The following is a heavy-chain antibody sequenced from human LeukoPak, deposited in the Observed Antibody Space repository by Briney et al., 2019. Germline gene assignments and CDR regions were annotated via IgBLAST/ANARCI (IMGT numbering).Heavy chain of an antibody. V-gene: IGHV3-30*04. CDR3: ARETYSSSWYFDY. CDR1: GFTFSSYA. D-gene: IGHD6-13*01. Sequence: GGSLRLSCAASGFTFSSYAMHWVRQAPGKGLEWEAVISYDGSNKYYADSVKGRFTISRDNSKNTLYLQMNSLRAEDTAVYYCARETYSSSWYFDYWGQGTLVTVSS. CDR2: ISYDGSNK. J-gene: IGHJ4*02.